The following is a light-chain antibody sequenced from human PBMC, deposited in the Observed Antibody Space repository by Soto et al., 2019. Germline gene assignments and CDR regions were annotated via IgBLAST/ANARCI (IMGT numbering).Light chain of an antibody. J-gene: IGKJ1*01. CDR1: QNVNSN. Sequence: EIVMTQSPATVSVSPGERATLSCRASQNVNSNLAWYQQKPGQPPRLLIYGAYTRATGVPARFSGSGSGTEFTLTISSLQPDDFATYYCQQYSSYWTFGQGTKVDIK. CDR2: GAY. V-gene: IGKV3-15*01. CDR3: QQYSSYWT.